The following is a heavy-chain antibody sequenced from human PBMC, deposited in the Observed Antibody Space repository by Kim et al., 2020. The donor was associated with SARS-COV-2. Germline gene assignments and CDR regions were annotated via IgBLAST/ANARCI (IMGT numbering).Heavy chain of an antibody. CDR1: GFTFTRVW. D-gene: IGHD2-15*01. J-gene: IGHJ4*02. Sequence: GGSLRLSCAASGFTFTRVWLSWVRQAPGKGLEWVGRLRSRVDGGTADYAAPVKGRFTISRDDSKDTLYLQMNGLTTEDTAVYYCTTDYERIGGLCDGDICYPASIWGQGTLVTVSS. V-gene: IGHV3-15*01. CDR3: TTDYERIGGLCDGDICYPASI. CDR2: LRSRVDGGTA.